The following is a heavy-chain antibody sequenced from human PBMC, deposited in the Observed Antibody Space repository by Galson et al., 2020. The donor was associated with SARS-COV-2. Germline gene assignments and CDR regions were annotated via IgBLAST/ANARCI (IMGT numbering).Heavy chain of an antibody. J-gene: IGHJ6*02. V-gene: IGHV3-30-3*01. CDR3: ASEEGLTTVTIHYYGMDV. CDR2: ISYDGSNK. CDR1: GFTFSSYA. Sequence: GESLKISCAASGFTFSSYAMHWVRQAPGKGLEWVAVISYDGSNKYYADSVKGQFTISRDNSKNTLYLQMNSLRAEDTAVYYCASEEGLTTVTIHYYGMDVWGQGTTVTVSS. D-gene: IGHD4-17*01.